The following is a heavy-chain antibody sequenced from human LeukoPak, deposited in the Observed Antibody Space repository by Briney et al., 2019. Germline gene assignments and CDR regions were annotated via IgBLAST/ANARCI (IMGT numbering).Heavy chain of an antibody. D-gene: IGHD3-22*01. CDR2: INNHGSAT. V-gene: IGHV3-74*01. CDR1: GFTFSSYW. J-gene: IGHJ4*02. Sequence: GGSLRLSCAASGFTFSSYWMHWVRQTPEKGLVWVSRINNHGSATNYADSVKGRFTVSRDNAQNTLYLQMSSLRAEDTAVYYRARSAFYGGTGYYYDYWGQGALVTVSS. CDR3: ARSAFYGGTGYYYDY.